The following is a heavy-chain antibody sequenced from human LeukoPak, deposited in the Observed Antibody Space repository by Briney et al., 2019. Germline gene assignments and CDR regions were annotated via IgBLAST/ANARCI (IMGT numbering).Heavy chain of an antibody. J-gene: IGHJ4*02. Sequence: PGGSLRLSCAASGFTLSSSSINWVRQAPGKGLEWVSYISSGSTYIYYADSVKDRFTISRDNAKNSLYLQMNNLRVEDTAVYYCAREAAVETHWGQGTLVTVPS. CDR3: AREAAVETH. CDR1: GFTLSSSS. V-gene: IGHV3-21*01. CDR2: ISSGSTYI. D-gene: IGHD5-24*01.